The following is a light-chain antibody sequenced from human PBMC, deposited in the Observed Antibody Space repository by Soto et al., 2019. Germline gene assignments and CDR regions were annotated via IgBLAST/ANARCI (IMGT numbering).Light chain of an antibody. CDR1: KLGEKF. CDR3: QTWDNSTVV. V-gene: IGLV3-1*01. CDR2: EDR. Sequence: SYELTQPSSVTVSTGQTARITCSGDKLGEKFACWYQQKPGQSPVVVIYEDRKRPSAIPERFSGSNSGNTATLTISGTEAMDEADYYCQTWDNSTVVFGGGTKVTV. J-gene: IGLJ2*01.